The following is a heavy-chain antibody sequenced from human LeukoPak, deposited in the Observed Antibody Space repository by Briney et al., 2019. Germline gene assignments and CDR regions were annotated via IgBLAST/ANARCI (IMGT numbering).Heavy chain of an antibody. CDR3: ARDATTELGTVYMDV. CDR1: GFTISNYS. V-gene: IGHV3-48*01. D-gene: IGHD4-17*01. J-gene: IGHJ6*03. Sequence: GGSLRLSCAASGFTISNYSMNWVRQAPGKGLEWISYISSSSSTIYYADSVKGRFTISRDNAKNSLYLQMNSLRVEDTAVYYCARDATTELGTVYMDVWGKGTTVTISS. CDR2: ISSSSSTI.